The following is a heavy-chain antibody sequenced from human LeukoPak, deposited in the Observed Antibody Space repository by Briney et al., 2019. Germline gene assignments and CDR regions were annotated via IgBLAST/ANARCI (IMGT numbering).Heavy chain of an antibody. CDR2: IYYSGST. J-gene: IGHJ4*02. Sequence: SETLSLTCTVSGGSISSYYWSWIRQPPGKGLEWIGYIYYSGSTNYNPSLKSRVTMSVDTSNNQFSLKLTSLIAADTAMYYCARGSTRDYSYPFDYWGQGTLVTVSS. CDR1: GGSISSYY. CDR3: ARGSTRDYSYPFDY. V-gene: IGHV4-59*12. D-gene: IGHD4-11*01.